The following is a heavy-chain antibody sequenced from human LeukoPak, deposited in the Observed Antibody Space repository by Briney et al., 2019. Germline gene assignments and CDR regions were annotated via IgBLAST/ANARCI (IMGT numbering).Heavy chain of an antibody. CDR3: ARDLEQDCSSTSCYRYFDY. CDR2: IIPIFGTA. V-gene: IGHV1-69*01. Sequence: SVKVSCKASGGTFSSYAIGWVRQAPGQGLEWMGGIIPIFGTANYAQKFQGRVTITADESTSTAYMELSSLRSEDTAVYYCARDLEQDCSSTSCYRYFDYWGQGTLVTVSS. D-gene: IGHD2-2*01. J-gene: IGHJ4*02. CDR1: GGTFSSYA.